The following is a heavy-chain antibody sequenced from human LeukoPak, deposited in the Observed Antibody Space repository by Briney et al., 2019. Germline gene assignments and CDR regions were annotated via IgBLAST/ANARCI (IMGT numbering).Heavy chain of an antibody. CDR3: APDGIFDSDAFDI. J-gene: IGHJ3*02. D-gene: IGHD2-15*01. CDR2: INTNTGNP. V-gene: IGHV7-4-1*02. Sequence: ASVKVSCKASGGTFSSYAISWVRQAPGQGLEWTGWINTNTGNPTYAQGFTGRFVFSLDSSVSTAYLQISSLKAEDTAVYYCAPDGIFDSDAFDIWGQGTMVTVSS. CDR1: GGTFSSYA.